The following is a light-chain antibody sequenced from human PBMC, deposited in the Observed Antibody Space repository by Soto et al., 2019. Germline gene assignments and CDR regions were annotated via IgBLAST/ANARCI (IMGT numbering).Light chain of an antibody. Sequence: QSALTQPRSVSGSPGQSVTISCTGTSSDVGGYNYVYWYQQRPGKAPKVMIYDVSERPSGVPDRFSGAKSGNTAALIISVLQAEDVADDSCCLYAGSPRHVFGTGPKLTVL. V-gene: IGLV2-11*01. CDR2: DVS. CDR3: CLYAGSPRHV. CDR1: SSDVGGYNY. J-gene: IGLJ1*01.